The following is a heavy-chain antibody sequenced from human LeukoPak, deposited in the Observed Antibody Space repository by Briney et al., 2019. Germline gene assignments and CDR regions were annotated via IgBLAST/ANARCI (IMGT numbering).Heavy chain of an antibody. V-gene: IGHV3-15*01. CDR1: GLTFTNAW. CDR3: ITDPGEWEPI. D-gene: IGHD1-26*01. J-gene: IGHJ3*02. Sequence: GGSLRLSCATSGLTFTNAWMSWVRQAPGKGLEWVGRIKSKTDGETTDYAAPVKGRFTISRDDSKNTLYLQMNRLKPEDTAVYYCITDPGEWEPIWGQGTMVTVSS. CDR2: IKSKTDGETT.